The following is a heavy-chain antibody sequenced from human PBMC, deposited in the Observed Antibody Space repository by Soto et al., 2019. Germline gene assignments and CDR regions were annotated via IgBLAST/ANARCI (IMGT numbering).Heavy chain of an antibody. Sequence: QLQLQESGPGLVKPSETLSLTCTVSAGSITSSSYYWGCIRQPPGKGLEWIAIIDYTGNTFYNPSLMSRVTISVDTSKNQFSLKVTSVTAADTAVSDCAIINTGYGTDSWRQGTLVTLSS. CDR3: AIINTGYGTDS. CDR2: IDYTGNT. CDR1: AGSITSSSYY. J-gene: IGHJ1*01. V-gene: IGHV4-39*01. D-gene: IGHD5-18*01.